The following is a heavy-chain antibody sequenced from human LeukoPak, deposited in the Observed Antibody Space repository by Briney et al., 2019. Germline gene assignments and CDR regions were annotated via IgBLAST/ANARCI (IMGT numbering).Heavy chain of an antibody. V-gene: IGHV3-23*01. CDR2: ISGSGGST. Sequence: GGSLRLSCAASGFTFSSYAMSWVRQAPGKGREWVSAISGSGGSTYYADSVKGRFTISRDNSKNTLYLQMNSLRAEDTAVYYCAKALTKATDYMDVWGKGTTVTVSS. J-gene: IGHJ6*03. CDR1: GFTFSSYA. D-gene: IGHD2-2*01. CDR3: AKALTKATDYMDV.